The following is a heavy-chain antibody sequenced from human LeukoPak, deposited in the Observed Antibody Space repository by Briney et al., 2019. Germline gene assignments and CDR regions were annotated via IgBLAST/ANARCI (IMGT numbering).Heavy chain of an antibody. CDR3: ARDRTSGYNWFDP. Sequence: ASVKVSCKASGYTFTGYYMHWVRQAPGQGLEWMGWINPNSGDTNYAQKFQGRVTMTRDTPISTAYMELSRLTSDDTAMYYCARDRTSGYNWFDPWGQGTLVTVSS. V-gene: IGHV1-2*02. CDR1: GYTFTGYY. CDR2: INPNSGDT. D-gene: IGHD3-22*01. J-gene: IGHJ5*02.